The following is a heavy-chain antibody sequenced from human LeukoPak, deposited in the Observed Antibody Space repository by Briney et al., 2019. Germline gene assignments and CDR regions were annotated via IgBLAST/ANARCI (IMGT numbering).Heavy chain of an antibody. V-gene: IGHV3-23*01. CDR2: ISGRGDST. CDR1: GFTFSTYN. D-gene: IGHD3-10*01. CDR3: ARHFGSGSLDS. J-gene: IGHJ4*02. Sequence: GGSLRLSCAASGFTFSTYNMNWVRQAPGKGLEWVSAISGRGDSTNYADSVKGRFTISRDNSKNTLYLQMNSLRAEDTAVYYCARHFGSGSLDSWGQGALVTVSS.